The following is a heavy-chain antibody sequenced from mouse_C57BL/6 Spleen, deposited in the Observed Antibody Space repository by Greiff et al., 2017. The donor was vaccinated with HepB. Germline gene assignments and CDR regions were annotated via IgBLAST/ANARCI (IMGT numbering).Heavy chain of an antibody. CDR2: IDPSDSET. J-gene: IGHJ2*01. V-gene: IGHV1-52*01. CDR3: ARERDGYYGY. CDR1: GYTFTSYW. D-gene: IGHD2-3*01. Sequence: VQLQQPGAELVRPGSSVKLSCKASGYTFTSYWMHWVKQRPIQGLEWIGNIDPSDSETHYNQKFKDKATLTVDKSSSTAYMQLSSLTSEDSAVYYCARERDGYYGYWGQGTTLTVSS.